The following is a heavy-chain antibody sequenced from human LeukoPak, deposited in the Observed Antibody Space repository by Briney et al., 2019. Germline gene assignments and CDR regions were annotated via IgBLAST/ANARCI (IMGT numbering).Heavy chain of an antibody. V-gene: IGHV1-2*02. CDR1: GYTFTGYY. D-gene: IGHD5-12*01. CDR3: ARARGSGYDLPRV. J-gene: IGHJ4*02. Sequence: ASVKVSCKASGYTFTGYYMHWVRQAPGQGLEWMGWINPNSGGTNYAQKFQGRVTMTRDTSISTAYTELSRLRSDDTAVYYCARARGSGYDLPRVWGQGTLVTVSS. CDR2: INPNSGGT.